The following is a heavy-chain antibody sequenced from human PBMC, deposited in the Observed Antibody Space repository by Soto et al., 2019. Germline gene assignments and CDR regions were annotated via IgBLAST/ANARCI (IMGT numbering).Heavy chain of an antibody. J-gene: IGHJ5*02. CDR2: ISAYNGNT. V-gene: IGHV1-18*04. CDR3: ARDSYDFWSIRYSHSQDNWFDP. CDR1: GYTFTSYG. Sequence: ASVKVSCKASGYTFTSYGISWVRQAPGQGLEWMGWISAYNGNTNYAQKLQGRVTMTTDTSTSTAYMELRSLRSDDTAVSYCARDSYDFWSIRYSHSQDNWFDPWGQGTLVTVSS. D-gene: IGHD3-3*01.